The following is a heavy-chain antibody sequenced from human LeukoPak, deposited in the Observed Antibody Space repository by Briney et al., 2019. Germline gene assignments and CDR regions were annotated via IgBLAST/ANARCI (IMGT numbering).Heavy chain of an antibody. V-gene: IGHV3-23*01. CDR2: ISGSGGST. Sequence: GGSLRLSCAASGFTFSSYAMGWVRQAPGKGLEWVSAISGSGGSTYYADSVKGRFTISRDNSKNTLYLQMNSLRAEDTAVYYCAKDRWGQQLVRNWFDPWGQGTLVTISS. D-gene: IGHD6-13*01. CDR3: AKDRWGQQLVRNWFDP. CDR1: GFTFSSYA. J-gene: IGHJ5*02.